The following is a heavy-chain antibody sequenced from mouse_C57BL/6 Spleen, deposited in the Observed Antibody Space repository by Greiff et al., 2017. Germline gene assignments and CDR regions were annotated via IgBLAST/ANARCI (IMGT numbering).Heavy chain of an antibody. J-gene: IGHJ4*01. V-gene: IGHV1-52*01. CDR1: GYTFTSYW. Sequence: QVQLQQSGAELVRPGSSVKLSCKASGYTFTSYWMHWVKPRPIQGLEWIGNIDPSDSETHYNQKFKGKATLTVDKSSSTASMTLSSLTTAASTVYYCASERYPYAMDCRGQGTSATVS. CDR3: ASERYPYAMDC. CDR2: IDPSDSET. D-gene: IGHD1-1*01.